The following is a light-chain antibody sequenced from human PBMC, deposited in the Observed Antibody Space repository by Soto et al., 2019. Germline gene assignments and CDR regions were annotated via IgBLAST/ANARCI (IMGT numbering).Light chain of an antibody. V-gene: IGKV3-15*01. J-gene: IGKJ1*01. Sequence: EIVMTQSPATLSVSPGERATLSCRASQSVSYNLAWYQQKPGQAPRLLIYGASTRATGSPARFSGSGSGTEFTLTISSLQSEDFAVYYCQQYNNWPPWTFGQGTKVEIK. CDR1: QSVSYN. CDR2: GAS. CDR3: QQYNNWPPWT.